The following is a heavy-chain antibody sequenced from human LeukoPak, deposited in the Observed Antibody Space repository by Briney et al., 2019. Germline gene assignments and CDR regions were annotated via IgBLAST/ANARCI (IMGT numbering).Heavy chain of an antibody. J-gene: IGHJ4*02. Sequence: GGSLRLSCVASGFNFIDYDMHWVRQVIGKGLEWVSAIGIRGDTHYSGSVKGRFTISRENAESSLYLQMSSLRAEDTAVYYCARGGIQVSGIDEFDYWGQGTLVTVSS. CDR3: ARGGIQVSGIDEFDY. V-gene: IGHV3-13*01. CDR2: IGIRGDT. CDR1: GFNFIDYD. D-gene: IGHD6-19*01.